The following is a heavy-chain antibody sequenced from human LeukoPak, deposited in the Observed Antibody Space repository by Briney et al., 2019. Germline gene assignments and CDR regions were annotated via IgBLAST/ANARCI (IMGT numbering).Heavy chain of an antibody. Sequence: SETLSLTCTVSGVSISSYYWSWIRQPPGKGLEWIGYIYYSGNTNYNPSLKSRVTISVDTSKNQFSLKLSSVTAADTAVYYCARDDCSGGSCYDYWGQGILVTVSS. CDR3: ARDDCSGGSCYDY. CDR2: IYYSGNT. D-gene: IGHD2-15*01. J-gene: IGHJ4*02. V-gene: IGHV4-59*01. CDR1: GVSISSYY.